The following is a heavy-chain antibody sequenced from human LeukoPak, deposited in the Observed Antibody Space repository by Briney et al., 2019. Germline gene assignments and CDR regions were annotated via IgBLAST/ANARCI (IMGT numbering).Heavy chain of an antibody. CDR3: ARDISEQLVKNAEYFQH. Sequence: GGSLRLSCAASGFTFSSYWMHWVRQAPGKGLVWVSRINSDGSSTSYADSVKGRFTISRDNAKNTLYLQMNSLRAEDTAVYYCARDISEQLVKNAEYFQHWGQGTLVTVSS. J-gene: IGHJ1*01. CDR2: INSDGSST. V-gene: IGHV3-74*01. D-gene: IGHD6-13*01. CDR1: GFTFSSYW.